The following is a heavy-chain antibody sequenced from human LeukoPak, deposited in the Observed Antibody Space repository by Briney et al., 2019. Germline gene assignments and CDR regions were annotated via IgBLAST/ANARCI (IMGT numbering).Heavy chain of an antibody. Sequence: SEPLSLTCTVSGGSISRYYWSWIRQPPGKGLEWIGYIYHSGSTNYNPSLKSRVTISLDTSKNQFSLKLSSVTAADTAVYYCARGDSSSPCYIDYWGQGILVTVSS. J-gene: IGHJ4*02. V-gene: IGHV4-59*01. CDR3: ARGDSSSPCYIDY. D-gene: IGHD6-6*01. CDR2: IYHSGST. CDR1: GGSISRYY.